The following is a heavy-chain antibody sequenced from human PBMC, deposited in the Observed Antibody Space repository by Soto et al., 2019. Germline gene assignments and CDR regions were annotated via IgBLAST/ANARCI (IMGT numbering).Heavy chain of an antibody. J-gene: IGHJ5*01. CDR2: IYKSATT. CDR1: GDSVSTVDYF. CDR3: ARGPYCLTGRCFPNWFDS. D-gene: IGHD2-21*01. V-gene: IGHV4-30-4*01. Sequence: SETLSLTCSVSGDSVSTVDYFWAWIRQPPGQALEYIGYIYKSATTYYNPSFEGRVAISLDTSKSHFSPNVTSVTAADTAVYFCARGPYCLTGRCFPNWFDSWGQGTLVTVSS.